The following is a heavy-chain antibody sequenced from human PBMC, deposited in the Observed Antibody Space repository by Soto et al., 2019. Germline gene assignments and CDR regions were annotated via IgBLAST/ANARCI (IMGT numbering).Heavy chain of an antibody. CDR2: ISYDGSNK. CDR3: ANYRRGIMVYDTLDS. Sequence: QVQLVESGGGVVQPGRSLRLSCAASGFTFSSYGMHWVRQAPGKGLEWVAVISYDGSNKYYADSVKGQFTNSRDNSKNTPYLQMNSLRAEDTAVYYCANYRRGIMVYDTLDSWGQETLVTVS. CDR1: GFTFSSYG. D-gene: IGHD2-8*01. J-gene: IGHJ4*02. V-gene: IGHV3-30*18.